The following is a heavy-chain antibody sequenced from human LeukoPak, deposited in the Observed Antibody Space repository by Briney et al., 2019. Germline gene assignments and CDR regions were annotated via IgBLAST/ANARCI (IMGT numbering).Heavy chain of an antibody. CDR2: IIPIFGTA. CDR3: ARDSRYSSGYYLQAY. D-gene: IGHD3-22*01. J-gene: IGHJ4*02. Sequence: ASVKVSCKASGGTFSSYAISWVRQAPGQGLEWMGGIIPIFGTANYAQKFQGRVTITADESTSTAYMELSSLRSEDTAVYYCARDSRYSSGYYLQAYWGQGTLVTVSS. V-gene: IGHV1-69*13. CDR1: GGTFSSYA.